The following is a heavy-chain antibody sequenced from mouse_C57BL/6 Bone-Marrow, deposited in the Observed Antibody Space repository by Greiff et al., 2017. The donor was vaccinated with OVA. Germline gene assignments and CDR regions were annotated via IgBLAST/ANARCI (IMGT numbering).Heavy chain of an antibody. V-gene: IGHV5-17*01. D-gene: IGHD1-1*01. CDR3: ANSYYYYGSSYFFYAMDY. CDR2: ISSGSSTI. CDR1: GFTFSDYG. Sequence: EVQLVESGGGLVKPGGSLKLSCAASGFTFSDYGMHWVRQAPEKGLEWVAYISSGSSTIYYADTVKGRFTISRDNAKNTLFLQMTSLRSEDTAMYYCANSYYYYGSSYFFYAMDYWGQGTSVTVSS. J-gene: IGHJ4*01.